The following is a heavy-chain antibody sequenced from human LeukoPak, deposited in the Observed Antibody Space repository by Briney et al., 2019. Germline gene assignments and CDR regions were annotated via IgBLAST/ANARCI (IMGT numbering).Heavy chain of an antibody. J-gene: IGHJ4*02. V-gene: IGHV1-3*01. Sequence: ASVKVSCKASGYTFTDYAMHWVRQAPGQRPEWMGWINAGKGDTEYSQKFQGRVIITGDTSASTVYMELSSLRSEDAAVYYCARGGTTYYFDYWGQGTLVTVSS. CDR2: INAGKGDT. D-gene: IGHD3-16*01. CDR3: ARGGTTYYFDY. CDR1: GYTFTDYA.